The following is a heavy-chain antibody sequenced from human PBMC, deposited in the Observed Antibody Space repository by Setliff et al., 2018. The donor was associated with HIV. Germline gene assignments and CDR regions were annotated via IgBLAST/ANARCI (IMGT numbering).Heavy chain of an antibody. Sequence: ASVKVSCKASGGTFSSYAISWVRQAPGQGLEWMGGIIPIFGTVKYAQKFQGRVTITADGSTSTAYMEVSRLRSEDTAVYYCARRARESTALHSDWNDVLFFDYWGQGTLVTAPQ. D-gene: IGHD1-1*01. CDR3: ARRARESTALHSDWNDVLFFDY. CDR2: IIPIFGTV. J-gene: IGHJ4*02. V-gene: IGHV1-69*13. CDR1: GGTFSSYA.